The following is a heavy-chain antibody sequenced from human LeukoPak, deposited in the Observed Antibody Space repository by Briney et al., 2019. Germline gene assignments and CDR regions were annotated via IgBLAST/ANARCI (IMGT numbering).Heavy chain of an antibody. CDR3: ARDLDYGGSSIWYFDL. Sequence: SETLSLTCTVSGGSISSFYWSWIRQPPGKGLEWIGYIYYRGNTQYNPSLKSRVTISVDTSKNQFSLRLTSVTAADTAVYYCARDLDYGGSSIWYFDLWGRGTLVTDSS. D-gene: IGHD4-23*01. CDR1: GGSISSFY. CDR2: IYYRGNT. V-gene: IGHV4-59*01. J-gene: IGHJ2*01.